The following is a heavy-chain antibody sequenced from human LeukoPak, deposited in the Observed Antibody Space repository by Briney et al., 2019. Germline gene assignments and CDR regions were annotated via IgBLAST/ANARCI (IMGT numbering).Heavy chain of an antibody. J-gene: IGHJ4*02. CDR2: IHYSGST. V-gene: IGHV4-59*01. CDR3: ARSRSRGYSGDFDY. D-gene: IGHD5-12*01. CDR1: GGSIRSYY. Sequence: SETLSLTCIVSGGSIRSYYWSWIRQHPGQGLEWIGYIHYSGSTEYNPSLKSRVTISVDTSKNQFSLRLSSVTAADTAVYYCARSRSRGYSGDFDYWGQGTLVTVSS.